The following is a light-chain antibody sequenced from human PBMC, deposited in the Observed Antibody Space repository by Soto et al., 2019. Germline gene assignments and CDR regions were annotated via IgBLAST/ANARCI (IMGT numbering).Light chain of an antibody. V-gene: IGKV3-20*01. CDR3: QQYDSSQWT. CDR1: QSVSSSD. J-gene: IGKJ1*01. CDR2: GAS. Sequence: EIVLTQSPGTLSLSPGERATLSCRASQSVSSSDLAWYQKKPGQAPRLLMYGASSRATGIPDRFSGSGSGTDFTLTISSLEPEDFAVYYCQQYDSSQWTFGQGTKVEMK.